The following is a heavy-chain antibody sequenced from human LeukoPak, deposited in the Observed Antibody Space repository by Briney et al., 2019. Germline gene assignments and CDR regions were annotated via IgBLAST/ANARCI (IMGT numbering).Heavy chain of an antibody. J-gene: IGHJ4*02. CDR1: GFTFSSYE. V-gene: IGHV3-48*03. D-gene: IGHD1-26*01. CDR3: ASIWEPHFYYFDY. CDR2: ISSSGSTI. Sequence: PGGSLRLSCAASGFTFSSYEMNWVRQAPGKGLEWGSYISSSGSTIYYADSVKGVFTISRDNAKNSLYLQMNSLRAEDTAVYYCASIWEPHFYYFDYWGQGTLVTVSS.